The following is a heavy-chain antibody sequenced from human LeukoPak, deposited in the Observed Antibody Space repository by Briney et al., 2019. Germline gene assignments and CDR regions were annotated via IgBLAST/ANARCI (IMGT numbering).Heavy chain of an antibody. V-gene: IGHV1-46*01. D-gene: IGHD3-3*01. Sequence: ASVKVSCKASGYTFTSYYMHWVRQAPEQGLEWMGIINPSGGSTSYAQKFQGRVTMTRDTSTSTVYMELSSLRSEDTAVYYCARTLRFLEFDYWGQGTLVTVSS. CDR1: GYTFTSYY. J-gene: IGHJ4*02. CDR3: ARTLRFLEFDY. CDR2: INPSGGST.